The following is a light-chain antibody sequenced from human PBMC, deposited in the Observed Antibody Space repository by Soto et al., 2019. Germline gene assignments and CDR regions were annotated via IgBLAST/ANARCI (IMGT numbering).Light chain of an antibody. V-gene: IGKV3D-15*01. Sequence: EIVLTQSPGTLSLSPGERATLSRRASQSVSSSYLAWYQQKPCQAPRLLIYGASKRATGIPDRFSGSGSGTEFTPTISSLQSEDLAVYYCQQYKNWPTWTFGQGTKVDIK. CDR2: GAS. CDR1: QSVSSSY. CDR3: QQYKNWPTWT. J-gene: IGKJ1*01.